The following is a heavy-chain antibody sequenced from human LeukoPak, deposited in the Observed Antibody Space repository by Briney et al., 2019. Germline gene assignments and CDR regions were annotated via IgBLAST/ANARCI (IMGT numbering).Heavy chain of an antibody. D-gene: IGHD5-12*01. CDR1: GYTFTAYY. CDR2: ISPNSGGT. CDR3: ARGRAQNEDQWLLQGY. J-gene: IGHJ4*02. V-gene: IGHV1-2*02. Sequence: ASVKVSCKASGYTFTAYYIHWVRQAPGQGLEWMGWISPNSGGTNYAQKFQGRVTVTRDTSISTAYMELSGLIPDDTAVYYCARGRAQNEDQWLLQGYWGQGTLVTISS.